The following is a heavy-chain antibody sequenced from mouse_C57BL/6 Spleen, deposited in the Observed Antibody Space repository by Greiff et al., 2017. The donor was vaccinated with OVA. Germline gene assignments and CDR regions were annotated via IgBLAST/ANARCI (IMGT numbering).Heavy chain of an antibody. CDR3: ARGGGNYDYYARDY. CDR1: GYPFTSYG. D-gene: IGHD2-1*01. V-gene: IGHV1-81*01. Sequence: VQLQQSGAELARPGASVKLSCKASGYPFTSYGLSWVKQRTGQGLEWIGEIYPRSGNTYYNEKFKGKATLTADKSYSTAYMELRRLTSEDSAVYFCARGGGNYDYYARDYWGQGTSVTVSS. CDR2: IYPRSGNT. J-gene: IGHJ4*01.